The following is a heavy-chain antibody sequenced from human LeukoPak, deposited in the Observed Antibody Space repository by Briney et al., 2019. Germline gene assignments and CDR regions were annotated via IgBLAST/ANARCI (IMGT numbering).Heavy chain of an antibody. CDR3: ARRPLRWFYYYYGMDV. CDR2: INHSGST. Sequence: SETLSLTCAVYGGSFSGYYWSWIRQPPGKGLEWTGEINHSGSTNYNPSLKSRVTISVDTSKNQFSLKLSSVTAADTAVYYCARRPLRWFYYYYGMDVWGQGTTVTVSS. D-gene: IGHD4-23*01. J-gene: IGHJ6*02. V-gene: IGHV4-34*01. CDR1: GGSFSGYY.